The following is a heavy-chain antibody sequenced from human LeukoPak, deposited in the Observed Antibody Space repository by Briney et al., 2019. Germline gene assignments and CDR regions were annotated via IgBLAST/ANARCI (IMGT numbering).Heavy chain of an antibody. Sequence: ASVKVSCKASGYTFTSYSLHWVRQAPGQRLEWMGWINPGNGKTKYPQTFQGGVTISRDTSASTAYMELRSLRSEDTAVYYCTLFDYDSWSAYLHWGQGALVTVSS. D-gene: IGHD3-3*01. CDR3: TLFDYDSWSAYLH. CDR1: GYTFTSYS. V-gene: IGHV1-3*01. J-gene: IGHJ4*02. CDR2: INPGNGKT.